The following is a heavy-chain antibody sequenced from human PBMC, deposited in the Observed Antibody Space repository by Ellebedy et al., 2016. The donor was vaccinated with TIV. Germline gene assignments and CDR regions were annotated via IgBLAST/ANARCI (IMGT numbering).Heavy chain of an antibody. J-gene: IGHJ5*02. V-gene: IGHV1-2*02. Sequence: ASVKVSXXASGYTFTGYYMHWVRQAPGQGLEWMGWINPNSGGTNYAQKFQGRVTMTRDTSTSTVYMELSSLRSEDTAVYYCARAVVGATSRRGWFDPWGQGTLVTVSS. CDR1: GYTFTGYY. D-gene: IGHD1-26*01. CDR3: ARAVVGATSRRGWFDP. CDR2: INPNSGGT.